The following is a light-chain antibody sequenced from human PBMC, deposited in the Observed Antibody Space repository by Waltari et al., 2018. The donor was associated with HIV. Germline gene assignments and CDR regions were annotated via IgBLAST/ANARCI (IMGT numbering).Light chain of an antibody. J-gene: IGKJ3*01. V-gene: IGKV1-39*01. Sequence: DIQMSQSPSSLAASVGVRISITCRASQNLGSYLYLYLQVPGKPPVLLLYKTARLQSGVSARFSGSGSGTEFTLTITDVQSDELATYFCQQSYYVPFTFGPGTTVDL. CDR2: KTA. CDR3: QQSYYVPFT. CDR1: QNLGSY.